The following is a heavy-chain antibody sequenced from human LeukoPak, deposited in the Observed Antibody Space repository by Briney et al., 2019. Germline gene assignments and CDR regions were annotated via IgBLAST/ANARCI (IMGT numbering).Heavy chain of an antibody. CDR3: ARSDYNGYDFNY. CDR2: MKRDGSEI. D-gene: IGHD5-12*01. CDR1: GFTFSTYW. J-gene: IGHJ4*02. V-gene: IGHV3-7*01. Sequence: GGSLRLSCSASGFTFSTYWMSWVRQAPGKGLEWVANMKRDGSEIYYVDSVRGRFTISRDNARNSLYLQMNSLRAEDTAVYYCARSDYNGYDFNYWGQGTLVTVSS.